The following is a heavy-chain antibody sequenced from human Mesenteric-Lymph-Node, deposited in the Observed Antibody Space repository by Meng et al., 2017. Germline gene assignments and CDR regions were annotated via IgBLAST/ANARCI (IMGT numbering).Heavy chain of an antibody. J-gene: IGHJ5*02. CDR1: GYTFTSYY. CDR2: INPSGGST. CDR3: ARTGASGSFFNWFDP. D-gene: IGHD3-10*01. Sequence: ASVKVSCKASGYTFTSYYMHWVRQAPGQGLEWMGIINPSGGSTSYAQKFQGRVTMTRDTSTSTVYMELSSLRSEDTAVYYCARTGASGSFFNWFDPWGQGTLVTVSS. V-gene: IGHV1-46*01.